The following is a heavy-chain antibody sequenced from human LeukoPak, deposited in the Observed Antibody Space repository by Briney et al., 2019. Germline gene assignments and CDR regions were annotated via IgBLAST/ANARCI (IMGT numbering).Heavy chain of an antibody. V-gene: IGHV3-23*01. J-gene: IGHJ6*03. Sequence: GGSLRLSCAASGFTFSSYAMSWVRQAPGKGLEWVSAISGSGGSTYYADSVKGRFTISRDNSKNTLYLQMNSLRAEDTAVYYCAKDLVPAETVRYYNMDVWGKGTTVTVSS. CDR1: GFTFSSYA. CDR3: AKDLVPAETVRYYNMDV. D-gene: IGHD2-2*01. CDR2: ISGSGGST.